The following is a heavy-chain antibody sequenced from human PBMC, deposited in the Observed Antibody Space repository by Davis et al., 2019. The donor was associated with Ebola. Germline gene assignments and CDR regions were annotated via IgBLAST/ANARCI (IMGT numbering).Heavy chain of an antibody. CDR2: IYSGGST. J-gene: IGHJ4*02. CDR3: AKVKYYSTWRGGFDS. CDR1: GFTVSSNY. D-gene: IGHD6-13*01. Sequence: GGSLRLSCAASGFTVSSNYMSWVRQAPGKGLEWVSVIYSGGSTYYADSVKGRFTISRDSSKNTLYLQMDSLRAEDTAVYYCAKVKYYSTWRGGFDSWGQGTLVTVSS. V-gene: IGHV3-53*01.